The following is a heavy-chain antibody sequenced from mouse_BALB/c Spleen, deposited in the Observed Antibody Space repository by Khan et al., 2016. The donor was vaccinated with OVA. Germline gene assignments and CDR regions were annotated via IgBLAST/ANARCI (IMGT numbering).Heavy chain of an antibody. CDR2: IWGEGST. CDR3: ARDRELGRAMDY. Sequence: QVQLKESGPGLVAPSQSLSITCTVSGFSLTGYGVNWVRQPPGKGLEWLGMIWGEGSTDYNSALKSRLSISKDNSKSQVFLKMNSLQTDDTARYYWARDRELGRAMDYWGQGTSVTVSS. J-gene: IGHJ4*01. CDR1: GFSLTGYG. V-gene: IGHV2-6-7*01. D-gene: IGHD4-1*01.